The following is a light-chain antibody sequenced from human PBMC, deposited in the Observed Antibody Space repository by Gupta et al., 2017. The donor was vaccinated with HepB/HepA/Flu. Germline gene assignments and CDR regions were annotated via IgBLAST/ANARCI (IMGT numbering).Light chain of an antibody. CDR1: KLGDKD. J-gene: IGLJ2*01. V-gene: IGLV3-1*01. CDR3: QAWDSSIVL. CDR2: QDN. Sequence: SYDLSQPHPVSVSPGQTATITCSGDKLGDKDVCWYHQKPGQSPVLVIYQDNKRPSGIPERFSGSNSGNTATLTISGTQAMDEADYYCQAWDSSIVLFGGGTKLTVL.